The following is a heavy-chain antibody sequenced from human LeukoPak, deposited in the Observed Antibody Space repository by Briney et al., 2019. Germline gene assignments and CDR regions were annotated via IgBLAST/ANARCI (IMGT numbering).Heavy chain of an antibody. Sequence: ASVKVSCKASGGTFSSYAISWVRQAPGQGLEWMGRIIPILGIANYAQKFQGRVTITADKSASTAYMELSSLRSEDTAVYYCARDSTYCSSTSCYSTFPWFDPWGQGTLVTVSS. CDR1: GGTFSSYA. V-gene: IGHV1-69*04. J-gene: IGHJ5*02. CDR2: IIPILGIA. CDR3: ARDSTYCSSTSCYSTFPWFDP. D-gene: IGHD2-2*01.